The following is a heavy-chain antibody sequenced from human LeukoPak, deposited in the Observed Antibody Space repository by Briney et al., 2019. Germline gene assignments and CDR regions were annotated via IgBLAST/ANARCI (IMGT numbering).Heavy chain of an antibody. CDR1: GGSVSSNNW. J-gene: IGHJ3*02. CDR3: ATHMAVAGWGAFDI. D-gene: IGHD6-19*01. CDR2: LYHTGST. V-gene: IGHV4-4*02. Sequence: PSETLSLNCAVCGGSVSSNNWWSWVRPPPRNGLELIGELYHTGSTNFNPSLKSRVTVSMDKSKNQFFLKLTSVTAADTAVYYCATHMAVAGWGAFDIWGQGTMVTVSS.